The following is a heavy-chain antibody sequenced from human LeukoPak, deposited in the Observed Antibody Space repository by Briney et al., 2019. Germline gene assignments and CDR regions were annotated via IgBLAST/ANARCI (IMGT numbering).Heavy chain of an antibody. CDR1: GFTLSGDY. CDR3: AKGFRTVTTS. J-gene: IGHJ5*02. D-gene: IGHD4-17*01. Sequence: PGGSLRLSCAASGFTLSGDYMSWVRQAPGKGLEWVSVIFGAGTTYYADSVKGQFTISRDNSKNTLYLQMNSLRAEDTAVYYCAKGFRTVTTSWGQGTLVTVSS. CDR2: IFGAGTT. V-gene: IGHV3-53*01.